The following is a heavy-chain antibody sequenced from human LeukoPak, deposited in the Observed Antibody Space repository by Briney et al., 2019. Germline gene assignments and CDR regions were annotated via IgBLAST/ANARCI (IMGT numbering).Heavy chain of an antibody. V-gene: IGHV3-21*01. CDR2: ISSSSSHI. CDR3: ARGRSEMATISGN. J-gene: IGHJ4*02. CDR1: GFTFTRYS. Sequence: GGSLRLSCAASGFTFTRYSINWVRQAPGKGLECVSSISSSSSHIYYAGSVKRRFTISRDNAKTSLYLQMNSLRAEDTAVYYCARGRSEMATISGNWGQGTLVTVSS. D-gene: IGHD5-24*01.